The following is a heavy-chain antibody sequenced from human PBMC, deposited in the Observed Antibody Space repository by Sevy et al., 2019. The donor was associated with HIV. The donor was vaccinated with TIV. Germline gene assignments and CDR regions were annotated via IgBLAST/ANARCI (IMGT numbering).Heavy chain of an antibody. CDR2: IYSGGST. J-gene: IGHJ4*02. Sequence: GGSLRLSCAASGFTVSSNYMSWVRQAPGKGLEWVSVIYSGGSTYYADSVKGRFTISRDNSKNTLYLQMNSLRAEETAVYYCASALGYCSGGSCRKRLHFDYWGQGTLVTVSS. D-gene: IGHD2-15*01. CDR1: GFTVSSNY. V-gene: IGHV3-53*01. CDR3: ASALGYCSGGSCRKRLHFDY.